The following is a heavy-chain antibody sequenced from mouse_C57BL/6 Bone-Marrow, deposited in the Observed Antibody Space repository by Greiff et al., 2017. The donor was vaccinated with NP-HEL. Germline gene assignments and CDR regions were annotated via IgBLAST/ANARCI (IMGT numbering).Heavy chain of an antibody. CDR3: AREDYFYFDY. V-gene: IGHV1-81*01. J-gene: IGHJ2*01. CDR2: IYPRSGNT. D-gene: IGHD1-1*01. Sequence: VQLQQSGAELARPGASVKLSCKASGYTFTSYGISWVKQRTGRGLEWIGEIYPRSGNTYYNEKFKGKATLTADKSSSTAYMELRSLTSEDSAVYFCAREDYFYFDYWGQGTTLTVSS. CDR1: GYTFTSYG.